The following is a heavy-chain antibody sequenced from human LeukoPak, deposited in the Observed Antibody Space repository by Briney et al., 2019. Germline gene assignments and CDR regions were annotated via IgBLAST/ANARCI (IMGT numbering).Heavy chain of an antibody. V-gene: IGHV1-3*01. J-gene: IGHJ3*02. D-gene: IGHD2-2*01. CDR2: INAGNGNT. Sequence: ASVKVSCKASGYTFTSYAMHWVRQAPGQRLEWMGWINAGNGNTKYSQKFQGRVTITRDTSASTAYMELSSLRSEDTAVYYCARVRLVGGYCSSTSCYGEAAFDIWGQGTMVTVSS. CDR1: GYTFTSYA. CDR3: ARVRLVGGYCSSTSCYGEAAFDI.